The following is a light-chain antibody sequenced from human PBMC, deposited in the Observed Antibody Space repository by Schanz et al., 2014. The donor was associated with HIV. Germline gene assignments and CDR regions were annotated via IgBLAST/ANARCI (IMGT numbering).Light chain of an antibody. CDR3: QQYGSSPRT. V-gene: IGKV3-20*01. CDR2: GAS. J-gene: IGKJ1*01. Sequence: EIVMTQSPDTLSVSPGERATLSCRASQCVSSNLAWYQQKPGQAPRLLIYGASTRATGIPDRFSGSWSGTDFTLTISRLEPEDVAVYYCQQYGSSPRTFGQGTKVEI. CDR1: QCVSSN.